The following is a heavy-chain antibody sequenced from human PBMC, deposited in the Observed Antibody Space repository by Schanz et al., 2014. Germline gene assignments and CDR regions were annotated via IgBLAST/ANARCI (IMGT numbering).Heavy chain of an antibody. CDR1: GFTFSTYA. Sequence: EVQLVESGGGLVQPGRSLRLSCTASGFTFSTYAMSWVRQAPGKGLEWVSAISGSGGSTYYADSVKGRFTISRDNSKNTLYLQMNSLRAEDTAVYYCAKQIHYDILTGTRNWGQGTLXTVSS. CDR3: AKQIHYDILTGTRN. V-gene: IGHV3-23*04. J-gene: IGHJ4*02. CDR2: ISGSGGST. D-gene: IGHD3-9*01.